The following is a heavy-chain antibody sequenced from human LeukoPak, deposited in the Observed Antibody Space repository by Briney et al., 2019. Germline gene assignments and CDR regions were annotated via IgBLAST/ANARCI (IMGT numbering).Heavy chain of an antibody. CDR1: GYSISSGHY. D-gene: IGHD6-19*01. J-gene: IGHJ4*02. CDR2: MFHSGST. Sequence: SETLSLTCTVSGYSISSGHYWAWIRQSPEKGLEWIASMFHSGSTYYNPSLKSRVTTSADTSKNEFSLKLSSVTAADTAVYYCARHDSSGWYNPFDYWGQGTLVTVSS. CDR3: ARHDSSGWYNPFDY. V-gene: IGHV4-38-2*02.